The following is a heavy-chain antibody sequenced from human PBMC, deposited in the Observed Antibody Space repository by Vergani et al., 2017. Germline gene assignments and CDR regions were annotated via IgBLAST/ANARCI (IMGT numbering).Heavy chain of an antibody. J-gene: IGHJ4*02. D-gene: IGHD1-26*01. CDR3: AREDYSGSYGLPVY. V-gene: IGHV3-33*01. CDR2: IWYDGSNK. Sequence: QVQLVESGGGVVQPGRSLRLSCAASGFTFSSYGMHWVRQAPGKGLEWVAVIWYDGSNKYYADSVKGRFTISRDNSKNTLYLQMNSLRAEDTAVYYCAREDYSGSYGLPVYWGQGTLVTVSS. CDR1: GFTFSSYG.